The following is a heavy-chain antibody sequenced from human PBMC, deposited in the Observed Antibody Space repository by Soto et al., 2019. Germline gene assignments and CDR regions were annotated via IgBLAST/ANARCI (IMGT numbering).Heavy chain of an antibody. CDR2: IIPILGIA. J-gene: IGHJ6*03. CDR1: GGTFSSYT. V-gene: IGHV1-69*02. CDR3: ASYYDFSGTGYMDV. Sequence: QVQLVQSGAEVKKPGSSVKVSCKASGGTFSSYTISWVRQAPGQGLEWMGRIIPILGIANYAQKFQGRITITADKSTSTAYMELSSLRSEDTAVYYCASYYDFSGTGYMDVSGKGTTVTVSS. D-gene: IGHD3-3*01.